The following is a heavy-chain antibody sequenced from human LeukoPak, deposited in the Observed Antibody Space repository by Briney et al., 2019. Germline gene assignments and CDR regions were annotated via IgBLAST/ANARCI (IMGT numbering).Heavy chain of an antibody. CDR2: IQRKADGGTT. V-gene: IGHV3-15*01. CDR3: TTESSGGSDN. Sequence: GGSLRLSCAASGFTFSNTWMSWVRQGQGKGLEWVGRIQRKADGGTTDYAAPVKGRFTISRDDSENTLYLQMNSLKIEDTAVYYCTTESSGGSDNWGQGTLVTVSS. J-gene: IGHJ4*02. CDR1: GFTFSNTW. D-gene: IGHD1-26*01.